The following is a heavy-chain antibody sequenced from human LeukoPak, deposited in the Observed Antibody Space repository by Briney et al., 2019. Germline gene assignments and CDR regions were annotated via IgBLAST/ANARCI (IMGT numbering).Heavy chain of an antibody. V-gene: IGHV3-30-3*01. CDR3: ARGGIVGPTSYFYYGMDV. J-gene: IGHJ6*02. CDR2: ISYDGSNK. Sequence: GGPLRLSCAASGFTLSSYAMHWVRQAPGEGREGGAVISYDGSNKYYADSVKGRFTISRDNSKNTLYLQMNSLRAEDTAVYYCARGGIVGPTSYFYYGMDVWGQGTTVTVSS. D-gene: IGHD1-26*01. CDR1: GFTLSSYA.